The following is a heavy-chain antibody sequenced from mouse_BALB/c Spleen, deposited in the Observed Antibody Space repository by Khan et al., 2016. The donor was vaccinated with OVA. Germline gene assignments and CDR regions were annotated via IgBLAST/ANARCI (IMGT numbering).Heavy chain of an antibody. V-gene: IGHV5-6*01. D-gene: IGHD1-1*01. Sequence: EVELVESGGALVKPGGSLKLSCAATGFTFSSFCMSWVRQTPDKRLEWVATISSGGSYPYYPDSVKGRFTISRDNAKNTLYLQMSSLTSEDTAIFDCARQYGHCTVDYWGQGTTVTVSS. CDR1: GFTFSSFC. J-gene: IGHJ4*01. CDR2: ISSGGSYP. CDR3: ARQYGHCTVDY.